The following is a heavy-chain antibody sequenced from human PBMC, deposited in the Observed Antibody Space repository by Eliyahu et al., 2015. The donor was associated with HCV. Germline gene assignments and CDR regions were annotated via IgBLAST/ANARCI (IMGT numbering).Heavy chain of an antibody. J-gene: IGHJ3*01. CDR1: GFTFSDRY. V-gene: IGHV3-72*01. D-gene: IGHD4/OR15-4a*01. Sequence: EVQLVESGGGLVQPGGSLXLSCAVSGFTFSDRYMDWVRQGPGKGLEWIGRSRNKADSYTTEYAASVKGRFTISRDDSKNLLYLQMNSLKTEDTAVYYCAKYGAPHALDLWGQGTMVTVSS. CDR2: SRNKADSYTT. CDR3: AKYGAPHALDL.